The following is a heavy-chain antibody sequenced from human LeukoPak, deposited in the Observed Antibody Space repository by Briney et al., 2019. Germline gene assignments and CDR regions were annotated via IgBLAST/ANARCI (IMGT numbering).Heavy chain of an antibody. CDR3: ASLSGSYKGLISDY. CDR1: GGTFSSYA. CDR2: IIPILGIA. D-gene: IGHD1-26*01. Sequence: ASVKVSCKASGGTFSSYAISWVRKAPGQGLEWMGRIIPILGIANYAQKFQGRVTITADKSTSTAYMELSSLRSEDTAVYYCASLSGSYKGLISDYWGQGTLVTVSS. J-gene: IGHJ4*02. V-gene: IGHV1-69*04.